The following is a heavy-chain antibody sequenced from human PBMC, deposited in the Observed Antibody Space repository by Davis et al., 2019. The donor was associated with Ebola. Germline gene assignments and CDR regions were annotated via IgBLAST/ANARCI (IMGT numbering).Heavy chain of an antibody. D-gene: IGHD2-2*02. Sequence: SETLSLTCTVSGGSISSSSYYWGWIRQPPGKGLEWIGSIYYSGSTYYNPSLKSRVTISVDTSKNQFSLKLSSVTAADTAVYYCARLVVVPAAIVWFDPWGQGTLVTVSS. V-gene: IGHV4-39*01. CDR3: ARLVVVPAAIVWFDP. J-gene: IGHJ5*02. CDR1: GGSISSSSYY. CDR2: IYYSGST.